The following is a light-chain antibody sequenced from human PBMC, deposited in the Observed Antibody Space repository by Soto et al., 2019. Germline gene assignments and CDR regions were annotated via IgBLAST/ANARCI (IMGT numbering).Light chain of an antibody. CDR2: DAS. V-gene: IGKV1-5*01. Sequence: DIQMTQSPSTLSASVGDRVTMTCRTSQSIGRWLAWYQQKPGKAPKLLIYDASSLEGGVPSRFSGSGSGTEFTLTISSLQPDDFATYYCQQYKTYSWTFGQGTKVEI. CDR1: QSIGRW. J-gene: IGKJ1*01. CDR3: QQYKTYSWT.